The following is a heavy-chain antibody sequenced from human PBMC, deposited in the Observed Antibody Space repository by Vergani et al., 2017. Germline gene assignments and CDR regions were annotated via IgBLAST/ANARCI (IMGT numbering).Heavy chain of an antibody. D-gene: IGHD6-13*01. CDR2: ISSSGSTI. CDR3: ARDPSSSWFFDY. J-gene: IGHJ4*02. Sequence: QVQLVESGGGVVQPGRSLRLSCAASGFTFSDYYMSWIRQAPGKGLEWVSYISSSGSTIYYADSVKGRFTISRDNAKNSLYLQMNSLRAEDTAGYYCARDPSSSWFFDYWGQGTLVTVSS. CDR1: GFTFSDYY. V-gene: IGHV3-11*01.